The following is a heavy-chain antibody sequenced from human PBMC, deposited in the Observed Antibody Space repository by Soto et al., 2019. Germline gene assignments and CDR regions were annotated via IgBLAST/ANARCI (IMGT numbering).Heavy chain of an antibody. CDR2: ISYDEIDK. J-gene: IGHJ4*02. D-gene: IGHD3-10*01. Sequence: QVQLVESGGGVVQPGRSLRLSCAASGFTFSNYTMHWVRQAPGKGLEWVTLISYDEIDKYYADAVKGRFTISRDNAKNTLFLQMDSLRPEDTAVYYCVGRSGSSDYWGQGTLVTVSS. CDR1: GFTFSNYT. V-gene: IGHV3-30*04. CDR3: VGRSGSSDY.